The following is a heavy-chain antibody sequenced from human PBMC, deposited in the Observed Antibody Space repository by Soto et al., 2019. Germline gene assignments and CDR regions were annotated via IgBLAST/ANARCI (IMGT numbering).Heavy chain of an antibody. J-gene: IGHJ4*02. D-gene: IGHD3-10*01. CDR1: GGSFSGYY. CDR2: INHSGST. Sequence: SETLSLTCAVYGGSFSGYYWSWIRQPPGRGLEWIGEINHSGSTNYNPSLKSRVTISVDTSKNQFSLKLSSVTAADTAVYYCARGGAHYYGSGILSPRTKTTYFDYWGQGTLVTVSS. CDR3: ARGGAHYYGSGILSPRTKTTYFDY. V-gene: IGHV4-34*01.